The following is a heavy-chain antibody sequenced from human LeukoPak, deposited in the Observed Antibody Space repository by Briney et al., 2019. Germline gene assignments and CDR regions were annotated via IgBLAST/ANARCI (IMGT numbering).Heavy chain of an antibody. D-gene: IGHD3-22*01. J-gene: IGHJ4*02. CDR2: IYYSGST. V-gene: IGHV4-39*01. CDR3: ATAMIVVAVFDY. Sequence: SETLSLTCTVSGGSISSSSYYWGWIRQPTGKGLESIGSIYYSGSTYYNPSLKSRVTISVDTSKNQFSLKLSSVTAADTAVYYCATAMIVVAVFDYWGQGTLVTVSS. CDR1: GGSISSSSYY.